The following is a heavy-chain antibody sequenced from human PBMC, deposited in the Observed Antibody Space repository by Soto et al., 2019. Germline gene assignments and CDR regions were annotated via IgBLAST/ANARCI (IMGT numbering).Heavy chain of an antibody. CDR3: ARDDAFANENAFDL. CDR1: GFSFRTYG. Sequence: QVQLVESGGGLVQPGTSLRLSCAVSGFSFRTYGFHWVRQPPGKGLQWVAVISPKGHSDSVEGRVTISRDNSKDTLYLQMNNLRAEDTAVYYCARDDAFANENAFDLWGQGTKITVSS. J-gene: IGHJ3*01. CDR2: ISPK. D-gene: IGHD1-1*01. V-gene: IGHV3-33*01.